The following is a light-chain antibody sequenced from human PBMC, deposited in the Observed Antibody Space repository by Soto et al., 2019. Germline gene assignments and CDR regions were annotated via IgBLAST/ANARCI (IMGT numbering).Light chain of an antibody. Sequence: PGERVTLSCRASQSVSSSYLTWYQQKPGQAPRLLIYGASTRATGIPARFSDSGSETEFTLTISSLQSEDFAVYFCRQYNNWPPTFGQGTRLEIK. V-gene: IGKV3D-15*01. CDR2: GAS. CDR1: QSVSSSY. J-gene: IGKJ5*01. CDR3: RQYNNWPPT.